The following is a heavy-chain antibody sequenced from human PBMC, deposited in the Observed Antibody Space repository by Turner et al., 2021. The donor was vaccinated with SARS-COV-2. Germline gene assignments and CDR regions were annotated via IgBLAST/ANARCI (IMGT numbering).Heavy chain of an antibody. J-gene: IGHJ6*02. CDR3: ARDLEGAMVTYYYGMDV. Sequence: QVQLVESGGGVVQPGRSLRLSCAASGFTFSSYGMHSVRQAPGKGLEWVAVIWYDGSNKYYADSVKGRFTISRDNSKNTLYLQMNSLRAEDTAVYYCARDLEGAMVTYYYGMDVWGQGTTVTVSS. V-gene: IGHV3-33*01. CDR2: IWYDGSNK. D-gene: IGHD5-18*01. CDR1: GFTFSSYG.